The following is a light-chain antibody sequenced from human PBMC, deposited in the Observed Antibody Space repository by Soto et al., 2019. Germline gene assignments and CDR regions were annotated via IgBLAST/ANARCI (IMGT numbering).Light chain of an antibody. CDR3: QQSYSSPLT. J-gene: IGKJ4*01. CDR2: SAS. Sequence: DIQMTQSPSSLSASVGDRVTISCRASQSIHSYLIWYQQKPGKAPNLVIYSASNLHTEDQSRFSGSASGTDFTLTISNLQPEDCATYCCQQSYSSPLTFGGGTRIDIK. CDR1: QSIHSY. V-gene: IGKV1-39*01.